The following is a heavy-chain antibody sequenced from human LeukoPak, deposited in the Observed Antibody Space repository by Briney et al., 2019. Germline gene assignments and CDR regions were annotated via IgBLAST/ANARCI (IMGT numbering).Heavy chain of an antibody. CDR2: IWYDGSGK. J-gene: IGHJ4*02. CDR3: ARDQGTVAQGVTVKSPGYFGY. V-gene: IGHV3-33*01. CDR1: GFRFSDSG. D-gene: IGHD3-10*01. Sequence: PGRSLRLSCAASGFRFSDSGMHWVRQSPGKGLEWVAIIWYDGSGKYYADSVKGRFTISRDNSRNTVYLQMNSLRAEDTAVYFCARDQGTVAQGVTVKSPGYFGYWGQGTLVTVSS.